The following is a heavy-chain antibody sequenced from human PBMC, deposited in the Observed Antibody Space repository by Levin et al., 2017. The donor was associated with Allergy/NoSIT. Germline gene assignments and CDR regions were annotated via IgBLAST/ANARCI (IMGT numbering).Heavy chain of an antibody. V-gene: IGHV3-7*01. CDR3: AREYSGSFSQYYYDYNMDV. CDR2: IKQAGDEK. Sequence: PGGSLRLSCVASGFTFSDYWMSWVRQAPGKGLEWVANIKQAGDEKDYINSVKGRFTVSRDNAKNSLYLQMNSLRDEDTAVYYCAREYSGSFSQYYYDYNMDVWGQGTTVTVSS. J-gene: IGHJ6*02. CDR1: GFTFSDYW. D-gene: IGHD1-26*01.